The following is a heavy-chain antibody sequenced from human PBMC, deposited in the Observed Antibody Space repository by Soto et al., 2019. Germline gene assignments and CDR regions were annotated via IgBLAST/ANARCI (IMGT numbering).Heavy chain of an antibody. J-gene: IGHJ4*02. CDR3: AKRGTTVTTSLWY. CDR1: GFTVSNNY. Sequence: EVQLVESGGGLVQPGGSLRLSCAASGFTVSNNYMCWVRQAPGKGLEWVSLIYSGGVTHYADSVRGRFTISRDNSRNTLYIQMNSLRADDTAVYYCAKRGTTVTTSLWYWGQGTLVTVSS. D-gene: IGHD4-17*01. V-gene: IGHV3-66*01. CDR2: IYSGGVT.